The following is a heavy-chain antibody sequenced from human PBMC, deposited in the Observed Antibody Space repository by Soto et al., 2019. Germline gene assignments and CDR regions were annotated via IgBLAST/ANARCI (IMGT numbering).Heavy chain of an antibody. Sequence: ASVKVSCKASGYTFTSYYMHWVRQAPGQGLEWMGIINPSGGSTSYAQKFQGRVTMTRDTSTSTVYMELSSLRSEDTAVYYCARPNQFITSRGISWFDPWGQGTLVTVSS. CDR2: INPSGGST. CDR3: ARPNQFITSRGISWFDP. V-gene: IGHV1-46*01. CDR1: GYTFTSYY. J-gene: IGHJ5*02. D-gene: IGHD6-6*01.